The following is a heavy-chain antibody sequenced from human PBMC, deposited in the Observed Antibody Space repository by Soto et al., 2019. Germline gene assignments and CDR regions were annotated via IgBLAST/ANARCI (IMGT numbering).Heavy chain of an antibody. D-gene: IGHD3-3*01. CDR1: GFTFSSYW. Sequence: GGSLRLSCAASGFTFSSYWMRWVRQAPGKGLEWVANIKQDGSEKYYVDSVKGRFTISRDNAKNSLYLQMNSLRAEDTAVYYCARDSTYDFWSGSNYYGMDVWGQGTTVTVSS. J-gene: IGHJ6*02. V-gene: IGHV3-7*03. CDR2: IKQDGSEK. CDR3: ARDSTYDFWSGSNYYGMDV.